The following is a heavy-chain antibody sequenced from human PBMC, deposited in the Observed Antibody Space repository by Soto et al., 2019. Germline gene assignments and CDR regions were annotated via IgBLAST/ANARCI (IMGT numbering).Heavy chain of an antibody. D-gene: IGHD2-2*01. CDR3: ARDLYCSSTSCYADYGMDV. J-gene: IGHJ6*02. CDR1: GDSFSSYA. CDR2: INPNSGGT. Sequence: ASVKVSCKASGDSFSSYAISWVRQAPGQGLEWMGWINPNSGGTNYAQKFQGRVTMTRDTSISTAYMELSRLRSDDTAVYYCARDLYCSSTSCYADYGMDVWGQGTTVTVSS. V-gene: IGHV1-2*02.